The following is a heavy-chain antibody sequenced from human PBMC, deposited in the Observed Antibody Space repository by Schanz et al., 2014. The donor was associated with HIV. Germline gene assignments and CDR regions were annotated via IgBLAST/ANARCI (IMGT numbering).Heavy chain of an antibody. J-gene: IGHJ6*02. CDR1: GFTFSDYY. V-gene: IGHV3-11*04. CDR2: INSNGYTT. D-gene: IGHD2-15*01. CDR3: ARDDCSGGSCYSNYYYGMDV. Sequence: QVQLVESGGGLVKPGGSLRLSCAASGFTFSDYYMSWIRQAPGKGLEWISYINSNGYTTYYADSVKGRFTISRDNSKNTLYLQMNSLRAEDTAVYYCARDDCSGGSCYSNYYYGMDVWGQGTTVTVSS.